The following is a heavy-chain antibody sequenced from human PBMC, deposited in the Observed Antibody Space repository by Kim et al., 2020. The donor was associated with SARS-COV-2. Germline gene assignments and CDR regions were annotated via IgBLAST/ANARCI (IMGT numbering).Heavy chain of an antibody. CDR2: INTNTGNP. V-gene: IGHV7-4-1*02. CDR1: GYTFSSYS. J-gene: IGHJ6*02. Sequence: ASVKVSCKASGYTFSSYSMNWVRQAPGQGLEWMGWINTNTGNPMYAQGITGRFVFSVDTSVRTAYPQISSLKAEDTAVYYCARDNRPLDVWGQGTTVTVSS. CDR3: ARDNRPLDV.